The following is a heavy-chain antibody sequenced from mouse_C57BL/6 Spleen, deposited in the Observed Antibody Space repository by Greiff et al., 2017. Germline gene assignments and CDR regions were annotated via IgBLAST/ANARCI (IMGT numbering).Heavy chain of an antibody. CDR2: ISSGSSTI. J-gene: IGHJ1*03. D-gene: IGHD1-1*01. Sequence: VQLKQSGGGLVKPGGSLKLSCAASGFTFSDYGMHWVRQAPEKGLEWVAYISSGSSTIYYADTVKGRFTISRDNAKNTLFLQMTSLRSEDTAMYYCASRNLITTVAATRYFDVWGTGTTVTVSS. CDR1: GFTFSDYG. V-gene: IGHV5-17*01. CDR3: ASRNLITTVAATRYFDV.